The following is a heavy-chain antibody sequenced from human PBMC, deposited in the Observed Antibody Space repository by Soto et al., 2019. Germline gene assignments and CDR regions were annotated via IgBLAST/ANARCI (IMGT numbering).Heavy chain of an antibody. CDR1: GFTFSSYA. CDR2: ISGSGGST. Sequence: GGSLRLSCAASGFTFSSYAMSWVRQAPGKGLEWVSAISGSGGSTYYADSAKGRFTISRDNSKNTLYLQTNSLRAEDTAVYYCAKFKGPPWFDPWGQGTLVTVSS. J-gene: IGHJ5*02. V-gene: IGHV3-23*01. CDR3: AKFKGPPWFDP.